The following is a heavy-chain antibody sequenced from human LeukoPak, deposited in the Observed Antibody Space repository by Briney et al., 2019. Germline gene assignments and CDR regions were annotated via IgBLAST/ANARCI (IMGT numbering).Heavy chain of an antibody. CDR2: IRYDGSNK. V-gene: IGHV3-30*02. CDR3: AKDKPPGYSDY. J-gene: IGHJ4*03. CDR1: GFTFSSYG. D-gene: IGHD2-2*01. Sequence: GGSLRLSCAASGFTFSSYGMHWVRQAPGKGLEWVAFIRYDGSNKYYADSVKGRFTISRDNSKNTLYLQMNSLRAEDTAVYYCAKDKPPGYSDYWGQGTLVTVSS.